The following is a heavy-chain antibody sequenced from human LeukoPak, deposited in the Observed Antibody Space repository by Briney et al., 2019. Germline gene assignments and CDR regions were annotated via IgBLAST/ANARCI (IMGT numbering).Heavy chain of an antibody. CDR1: GFTVGNYY. Sequence: GGSLRLSCAASGFTVGNYYMSWVRQAPGKGLEWISVIYSGGSTYHADSVKGRITISRDNSKNTLYLQMGSLRAEDMAMYYCVKDRYSSGWTFFDHWGQGTLVTVSS. V-gene: IGHV3-66*01. D-gene: IGHD6-19*01. CDR3: VKDRYSSGWTFFDH. CDR2: IYSGGST. J-gene: IGHJ4*02.